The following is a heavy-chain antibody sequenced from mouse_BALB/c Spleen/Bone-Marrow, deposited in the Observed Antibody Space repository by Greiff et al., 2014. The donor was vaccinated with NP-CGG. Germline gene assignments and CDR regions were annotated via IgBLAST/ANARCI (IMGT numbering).Heavy chain of an antibody. CDR2: FAPGSGNT. CDR1: GYTFTSYW. V-gene: IGHV1S41*01. J-gene: IGHJ1*01. D-gene: IGHD2-4*01. Sequence: DLVKPGASVKLSCKASGYTFTSYWINWIKQRPGQGLEWIGRFAPGSGNTYYNEMSKGKATLTVDASSSTAYIQLSSLSSEDSAVYFCARARSTVITTWYFDVRGAGTTVTVSS. CDR3: ARARSTVITTWYFDV.